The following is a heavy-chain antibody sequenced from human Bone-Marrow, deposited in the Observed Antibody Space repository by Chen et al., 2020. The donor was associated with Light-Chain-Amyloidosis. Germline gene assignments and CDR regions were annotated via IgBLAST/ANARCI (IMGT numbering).Heavy chain of an antibody. CDR1: GFTFSGAW. J-gene: IGHJ4*02. V-gene: IGHV3-15*01. Sequence: EVNLVESGGGLVKPGGSLRLSCAASGFTFSGAWMGWVRQAPGKGLEWLGRIKSDADGGTTDYAAPVQGRFSISRDDSKKTLYLQMSSLKIEDTAMYYCTTDGRTDYWGQGTLVTVSS. CDR3: TTDGRTDY. CDR2: IKSDADGGTT.